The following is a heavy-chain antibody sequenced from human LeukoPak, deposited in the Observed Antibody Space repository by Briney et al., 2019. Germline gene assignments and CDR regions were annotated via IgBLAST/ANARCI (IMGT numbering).Heavy chain of an antibody. CDR2: INPRGGST. CDR1: GYTFISYY. V-gene: IGHV1-46*01. CDR3: ARANCSSISCPPDY. D-gene: IGHD2-2*01. J-gene: IGHJ4*02. Sequence: ASMKVSCKASGYTFISYYMHWVRQAPGQGLEWMGIINPRGGSTSYHQKFQGRVTMTGDTSTSTVYIELSSLRSEDTAIYYCARANCSSISCPPDYWGQGTLVTVSS.